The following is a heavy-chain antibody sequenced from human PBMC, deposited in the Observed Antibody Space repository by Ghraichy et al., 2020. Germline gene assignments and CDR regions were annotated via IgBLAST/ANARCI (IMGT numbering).Heavy chain of an antibody. J-gene: IGHJ4*02. CDR2: INHSGST. CDR1: GGSFSGYY. V-gene: IGHV4-34*01. Sequence: SETLSLTCAVYGGSFSGYYWSWIRQPPGKGLEWIGEINHSGSTNYNPSLKSRVTISVDTSKNQFSLKLSSVTAADTAVYYCARGADTIFGIYYFDYWGQGTLVTVSS. D-gene: IGHD3-9*01. CDR3: ARGADTIFGIYYFDY.